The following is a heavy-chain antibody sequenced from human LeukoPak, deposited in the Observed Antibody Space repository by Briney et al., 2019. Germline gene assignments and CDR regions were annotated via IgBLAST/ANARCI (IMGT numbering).Heavy chain of an antibody. J-gene: IGHJ4*02. CDR1: GFTSTTAW. Sequence: GGSLRLSCAISGFTSTTAWMTWVRQAPGKGLEWVSSISSRSGYIHYADSVKGRFTISRDNAKSLLYLQMNSLRAEDTAVYYCARDSGVVVVAIWGQGTLVTVSS. CDR2: ISSRSGYI. CDR3: ARDSGVVVVAI. D-gene: IGHD2-15*01. V-gene: IGHV3-21*06.